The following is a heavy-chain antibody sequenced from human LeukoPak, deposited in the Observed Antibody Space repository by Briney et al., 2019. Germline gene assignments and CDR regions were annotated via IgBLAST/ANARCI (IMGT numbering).Heavy chain of an antibody. CDR2: IWYDGGNK. V-gene: IGHV3-33*01. CDR3: ARAGIDNALDP. CDR1: GLTFNKYG. Sequence: PGMSLRLSCAASGLTFNKYGINWVRQSPGKGLGWVAIIWYDGGNKYSAESVMGRFTISKDNSKNTVDLQMNSLRIEDTGVYDCARAGIDNALDPWGQGTQVTVSS. D-gene: IGHD2-2*01. J-gene: IGHJ5*02.